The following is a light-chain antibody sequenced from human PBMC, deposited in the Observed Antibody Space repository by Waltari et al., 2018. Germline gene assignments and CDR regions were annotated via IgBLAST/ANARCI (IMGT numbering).Light chain of an antibody. J-gene: IGLJ2*01. Sequence: QSVLTQPPSASGTPGQRVTISCSGRSSNIGSNTVNWYQHLPGAAPKLLIYSDNQRPSGVPARFSGSKSGTSASLAISGLQSEDEADYYCAAWDDSLSGVVFAGGTKLTVL. CDR3: AAWDDSLSGVV. CDR1: SSNIGSNT. V-gene: IGLV1-44*01. CDR2: SDN.